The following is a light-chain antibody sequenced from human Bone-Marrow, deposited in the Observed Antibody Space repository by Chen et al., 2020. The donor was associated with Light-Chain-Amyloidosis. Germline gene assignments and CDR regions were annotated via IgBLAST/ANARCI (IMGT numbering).Light chain of an antibody. Sequence: QSALTQPASVSGAPGQSITIPCTGTSGDVGTYNHVSWYQQHPGKAPKVIIYAVSNRPSGVSNRFSGSKSGNTASLTISGLQAEDEADYYCSSFTSSSSYVFGPGTKVTVL. J-gene: IGLJ1*01. V-gene: IGLV2-14*01. CDR2: AVS. CDR3: SSFTSSSSYV. CDR1: SGDVGTYNH.